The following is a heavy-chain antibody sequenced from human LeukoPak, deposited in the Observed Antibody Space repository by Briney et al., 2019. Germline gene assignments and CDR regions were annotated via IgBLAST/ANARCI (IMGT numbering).Heavy chain of an antibody. CDR2: ISSSGSTI. D-gene: IGHD3-3*01. CDR1: GFTFSDYY. CDR3: ARSMVTIFGVVINPLDY. Sequence: PGGSLRLSCAASGFTFSDYYMSWIRQAPGKGLEWVSYISSSGSTIYYADSVKGRFTISRDNAKNSLYLQMNSLRAEDTALYYCARSMVTIFGVVINPLDYWGQGTLVTVSS. J-gene: IGHJ4*02. V-gene: IGHV3-11*01.